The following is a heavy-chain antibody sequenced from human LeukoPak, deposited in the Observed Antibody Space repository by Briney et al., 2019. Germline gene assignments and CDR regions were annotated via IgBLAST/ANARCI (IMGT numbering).Heavy chain of an antibody. CDR2: IYYSGTT. J-gene: IGHJ4*02. D-gene: IGHD6-13*01. CDR1: GGSIGSYY. V-gene: IGHV4-59*08. CDR3: ARLNALYSNSWYACDY. Sequence: PSETLSLTCVVSGGSIGSYYWSWIRQPPGKGLEWIGYIYYSGTTNYNPSLKSRVSISVDTSKKQFSLRLSSVTAADTAVYYCARLNALYSNSWYACDYWGQGALVTVSS.